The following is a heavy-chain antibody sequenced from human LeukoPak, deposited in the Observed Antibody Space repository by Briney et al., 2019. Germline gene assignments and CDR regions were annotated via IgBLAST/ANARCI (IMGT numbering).Heavy chain of an antibody. CDR1: GFTFSSYE. J-gene: IGHJ4*02. V-gene: IGHV3-21*01. Sequence: GSLRLSCAASGFTFSSYEMNWVRQAPGKGLEWVSSISSSSSYIYCADSVKGRFTISRDNAKNSLYLQMNSLRAEDTAVYYCARARGYSYGYRLDYWGQGTLVTVSS. CDR2: ISSSSSYI. CDR3: ARARGYSYGYRLDY. D-gene: IGHD5-18*01.